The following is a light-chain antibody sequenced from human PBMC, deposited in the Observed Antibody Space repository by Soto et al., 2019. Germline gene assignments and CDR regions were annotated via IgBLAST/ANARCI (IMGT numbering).Light chain of an antibody. CDR2: DAS. J-gene: IGKJ5*01. CDR1: QTINTF. V-gene: IGKV3-11*01. Sequence: EIVLTQSPPTLSLSPGERATLSCRASQTINTFLAWYQQKPGQAPRLLIYDASDRATGIPVRFSGSGSGTDFTLTISSLEPEDFAIYYCQQRRNWPITFGQGTRLEIK. CDR3: QQRRNWPIT.